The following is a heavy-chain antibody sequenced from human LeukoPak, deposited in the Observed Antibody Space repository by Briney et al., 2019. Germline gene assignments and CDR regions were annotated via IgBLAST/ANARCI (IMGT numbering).Heavy chain of an antibody. CDR2: IYYSGST. Sequence: PSETLSLTCAVSGGSISSNSYYWGWIRQPPGKGLEWIGSIYYSGSTYYNPSLKSRVTISVDTSKNQFSLKLSSVTAADTAVYSCARDTYYYDSSGYYYFDYWGQGTLVTVSS. D-gene: IGHD3-22*01. V-gene: IGHV4-39*07. CDR3: ARDTYYYDSSGYYYFDY. CDR1: GGSISSNSYY. J-gene: IGHJ4*02.